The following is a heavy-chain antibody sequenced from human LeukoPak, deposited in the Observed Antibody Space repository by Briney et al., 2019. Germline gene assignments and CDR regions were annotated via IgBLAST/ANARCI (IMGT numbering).Heavy chain of an antibody. D-gene: IGHD3-3*01. CDR2: INPNSGGT. CDR1: GNTFTGYY. Sequence: GASVKVSCKASGNTFTGYYMHWVRQAPGQGLEWMGWINPNSGGTNYAQKFQGRVTMTRDTSISTAYMELSRLRSDDTAVYYCARGTSITIFGVVRGWFDPWGQGTLVTVSS. V-gene: IGHV1-2*02. CDR3: ARGTSITIFGVVRGWFDP. J-gene: IGHJ5*02.